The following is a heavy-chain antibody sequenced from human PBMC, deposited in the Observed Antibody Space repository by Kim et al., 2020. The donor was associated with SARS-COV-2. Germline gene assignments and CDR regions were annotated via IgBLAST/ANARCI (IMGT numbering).Heavy chain of an antibody. V-gene: IGHV3-23*03. CDR2: VYTGSSDT. Sequence: GGSLRLSCAASGFTFHSYAMGWVRQALGKGLEWVSIVYTGSSDTKYADSVKGRFTMSRDDSKNILSLQMNDLRADDTAVYYCAKAGGCHFDSWGQGTLVTVAS. D-gene: IGHD1-26*01. J-gene: IGHJ4*02. CDR3: AKAGGCHFDS. CDR1: GFTFHSYA.